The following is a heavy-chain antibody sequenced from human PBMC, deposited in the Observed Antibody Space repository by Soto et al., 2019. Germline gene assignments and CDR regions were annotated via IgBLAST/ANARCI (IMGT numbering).Heavy chain of an antibody. CDR2: IIPIFGTA. CDR3: ARGPESRSTAYFDY. V-gene: IGHV1-69*05. J-gene: IGHJ4*02. Sequence: GASVKVSCKASGGTFSSYAISWVRQAPGQGLEWMGGIIPIFGTANYAQKFQGRVTMSTDTSTSTAYLELRSLRSDDTAVYYCARGPESRSTAYFDYWGQGTLVTVSS. CDR1: GGTFSSYA. D-gene: IGHD1-26*01.